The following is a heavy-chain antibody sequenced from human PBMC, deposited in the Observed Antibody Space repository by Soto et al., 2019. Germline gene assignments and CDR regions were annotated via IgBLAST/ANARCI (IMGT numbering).Heavy chain of an antibody. Sequence: SETLSLTCTVSGGPISNYDWTWIRQAPEKGLEWIGYISDSGRSTYNPSLKGRVTISLDTSNNQFSLRLTSATAADTAVYYCTRRGSGNYWSFDLWGQGTLVTVSS. CDR2: ISDSGRS. V-gene: IGHV4-59*12. CDR1: GGPISNYD. J-gene: IGHJ4*02. CDR3: TRRGSGNYWSFDL. D-gene: IGHD3-10*01.